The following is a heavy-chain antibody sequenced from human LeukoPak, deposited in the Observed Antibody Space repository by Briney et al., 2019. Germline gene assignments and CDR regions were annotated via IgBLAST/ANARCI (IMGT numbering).Heavy chain of an antibody. CDR2: ISAYNGNT. CDR3: ARDLDGSGSYYTDY. V-gene: IGHV1-18*01. CDR1: AYTFSNYG. J-gene: IGHJ4*02. Sequence: GASVKVSCKASAYTFSNYGFNWVRQAPGQGREWVGWISAYNGNTKYAQKLQGRFTMSTDTSTSTAYMELRSLTSDDTAVYYCARDLDGSGSYYTDYWGQGTLVTVSS. D-gene: IGHD3-10*01.